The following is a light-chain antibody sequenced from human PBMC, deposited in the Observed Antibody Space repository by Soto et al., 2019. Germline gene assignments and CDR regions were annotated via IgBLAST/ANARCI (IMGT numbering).Light chain of an antibody. V-gene: IGLV2-11*01. CDR2: DVT. Sequence: QSALTQPRSVSGSPGQSVTFSCTGTSSDVGGYNYVSWYQQHPGKAPKLMIYDVTKRPSGVPDRFSGSKSGNTASLTISGLQAEDEADYSCCSFAGRSTYYVFGAGTKLTVL. CDR1: SSDVGGYNY. CDR3: CSFAGRSTYYV. J-gene: IGLJ1*01.